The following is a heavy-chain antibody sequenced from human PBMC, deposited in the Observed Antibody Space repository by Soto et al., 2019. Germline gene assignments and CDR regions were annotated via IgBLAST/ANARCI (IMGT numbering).Heavy chain of an antibody. J-gene: IGHJ1*01. V-gene: IGHV4-31*03. D-gene: IGHD3-22*01. CDR3: ARDHYYDSSRPPI. Sequence: NPSETLSLTCTVSGGSISSGGYYWSWIRQHPGKGLEWIGYIYYSGSTYYNPSLKSRVTISVDTSKNQFSLKLSSVTAADTAVYYCARDHYYDSSRPPIWGQGTLVTVSS. CDR2: IYYSGST. CDR1: GGSISSGGYY.